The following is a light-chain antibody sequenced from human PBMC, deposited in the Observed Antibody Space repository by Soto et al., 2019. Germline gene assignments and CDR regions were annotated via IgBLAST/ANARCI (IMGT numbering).Light chain of an antibody. CDR3: QQYGSSPRT. CDR1: QSVSSTY. V-gene: IGKV3-20*01. Sequence: EIVLTQSPGTLSLSPGERATLSCRASQSVSSTYLAWYRHKPGQAPRLLIYGASSRAAGIPDRFSGSGSGTDFTLTISRLEPEDFAVYYCQQYGSSPRTFGQGTKVDI. CDR2: GAS. J-gene: IGKJ1*01.